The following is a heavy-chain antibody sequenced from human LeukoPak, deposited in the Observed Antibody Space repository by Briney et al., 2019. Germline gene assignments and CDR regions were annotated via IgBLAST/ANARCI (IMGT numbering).Heavy chain of an antibody. J-gene: IGHJ6*03. Sequence: SETLSLTCAVYGGSFSEYYWSWIRQPPGKGLEWIGEINHSGSTNHNPSLKSRVTISVDTSKNQFSLKLSSVTAADTAVYYCARVPIVATIDYYYYMDVWGKGTTVTVSS. CDR3: ARVPIVATIDYYYYMDV. V-gene: IGHV4-34*01. CDR2: INHSGST. CDR1: GGSFSEYY. D-gene: IGHD5-12*01.